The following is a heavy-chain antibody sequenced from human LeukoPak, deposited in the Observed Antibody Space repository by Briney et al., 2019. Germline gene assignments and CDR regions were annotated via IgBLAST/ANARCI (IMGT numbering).Heavy chain of an antibody. V-gene: IGHV1-46*01. CDR1: GYTFTSYY. CDR3: ARVSGNYDSSGYYYGYFQH. CDR2: INPSGGST. J-gene: IGHJ1*01. Sequence: ASVKVSCKASGYTFTSYYMHWVRQAPGQGLEWMGIINPSGGSTSYAQKFQGRVTMTRDTSTSTVCMELSSLRSEDTAVYYCARVSGNYDSSGYYYGYFQHWGQGTLVTVSS. D-gene: IGHD3-22*01.